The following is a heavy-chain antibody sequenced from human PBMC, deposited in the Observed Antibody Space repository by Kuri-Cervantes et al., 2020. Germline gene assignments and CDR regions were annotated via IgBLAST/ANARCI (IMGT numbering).Heavy chain of an antibody. CDR2: INHSGST. J-gene: IGHJ4*02. Sequence: QTLSLTCAVYGGSFSGYYWSWIRQPPGKGLEWIGEINHSGSTNYNPSLKSRVTISVDTSKNQFSLKLSSVTAADTAVYYCARGKGYRRYSSGQNDYWGQGTLVTVSS. CDR1: GGSFSGYY. D-gene: IGHD6-19*01. CDR3: ARGKGYRRYSSGQNDY. V-gene: IGHV4-34*01.